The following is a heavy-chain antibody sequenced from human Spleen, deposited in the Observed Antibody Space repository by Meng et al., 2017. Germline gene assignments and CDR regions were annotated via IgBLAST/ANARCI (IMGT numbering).Heavy chain of an antibody. V-gene: IGHV4-34*01. D-gene: IGHD2-2*01. J-gene: IGHJ5*02. Sequence: QVQLNESGPGLLKPSGTLALTCAVYGGSFSGYYWSWIRQPPGKGLEWSGEINHSGSTNYNPSLKSRVTISVDTSKNQFSLKLSSVTAADTAVYYCARDQDIVVLAAARWFDPWGQGTLVTVSS. CDR1: GGSFSGYY. CDR2: INHSGST. CDR3: ARDQDIVVLAAARWFDP.